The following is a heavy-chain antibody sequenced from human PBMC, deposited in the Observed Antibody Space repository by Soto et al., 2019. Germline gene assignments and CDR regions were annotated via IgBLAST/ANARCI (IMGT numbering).Heavy chain of an antibody. Sequence: QVQLQESGPGLVQPSQTLSFTCTVSGGSIRSGDYYWSWIRQNPGKGLEWIGYMHSSGLTYYDPSLKRRVTMSVDMSKNQISLSLSSVTAADTAVYYCATKPNGLYYFDYWGQGALVTVSS. CDR1: GGSIRSGDYY. CDR2: MHSSGLT. CDR3: ATKPNGLYYFDY. J-gene: IGHJ4*02. D-gene: IGHD2-8*01. V-gene: IGHV4-31*03.